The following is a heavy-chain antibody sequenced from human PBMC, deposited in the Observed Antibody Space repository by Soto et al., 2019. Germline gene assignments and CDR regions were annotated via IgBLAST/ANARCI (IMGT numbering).Heavy chain of an antibody. J-gene: IGHJ4*02. D-gene: IGHD1-26*01. V-gene: IGHV4-4*02. CDR2: IAHDGHT. CDR3: AGGRDYDY. Sequence: SETLSLTCDVSGGSITTSVFLTWVRQFPGRGLEWIGEIAHDGHTNYNPSLSGRVTVSVDLSNSQFSLNVASVNAADTAVYFCAGGRDYDYWGQGTLVTVSS. CDR1: GGSITTSVF.